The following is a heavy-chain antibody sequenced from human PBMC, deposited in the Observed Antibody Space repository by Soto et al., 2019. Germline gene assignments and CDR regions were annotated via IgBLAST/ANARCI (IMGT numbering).Heavy chain of an antibody. CDR2: ISAYNGNT. V-gene: IGHV1-18*01. J-gene: IGHJ5*02. CDR3: GSVGELPVWFDP. CDR1: GYTFTSYG. Sequence: ASVKVSCKASGYTFTSYGISWVRQAPGQGLEWMGWISAYNGNTNYAQKLQGRVTMTTDTSTSTAYMELRSLRSDDTAVYYCGSVGELPVWFDPWGRGTLVTVSS. D-gene: IGHD3-10*01.